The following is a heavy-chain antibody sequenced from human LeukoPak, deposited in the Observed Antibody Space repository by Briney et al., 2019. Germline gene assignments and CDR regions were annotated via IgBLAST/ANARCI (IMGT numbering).Heavy chain of an antibody. CDR1: GASISSYY. Sequence: SETLTLTCTVSGASISSYYWSWIRQPPGKGLEWMGGIYDSGTTYYNPYLKSRRTTSLDTSKNQMSLKLSSVTAADTAVFYCARHFDGPHPEGSSRLKWFDPWGQGTLATVSS. J-gene: IGHJ5*02. V-gene: IGHV4-59*08. D-gene: IGHD6-6*01. CDR2: IYDSGTT. CDR3: ARHFDGPHPEGSSRLKWFDP.